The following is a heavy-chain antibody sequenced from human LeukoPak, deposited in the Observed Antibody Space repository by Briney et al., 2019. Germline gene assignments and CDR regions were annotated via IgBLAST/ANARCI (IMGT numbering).Heavy chain of an antibody. J-gene: IGHJ4*02. CDR2: INHSGST. CDR3: ARSPRYYYDSSGLYFDY. CDR1: GGSFSGYY. Sequence: SETLSLTCAVYGGSFSGYYWSWIRQPPGKGLEWIGEINHSGSTNYNPSLKSRVTISVDTSKNQFSLKLSSVTAADTAVYYCARSPRYYYDSSGLYFDYWGQGTLVTVSS. D-gene: IGHD3-22*01. V-gene: IGHV4-34*01.